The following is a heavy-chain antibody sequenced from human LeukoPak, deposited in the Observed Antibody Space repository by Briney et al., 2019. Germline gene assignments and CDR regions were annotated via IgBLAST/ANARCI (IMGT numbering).Heavy chain of an antibody. J-gene: IGHJ6*03. Sequence: PGGSLRLSCAASGFTVSSNYMSWARQAPGKGLEWVSVIYSGGSTYYADSVKGRFTISRDNSKNTLYLQMNSLRAEDTAVYYCASTPGGYCSGGSCYHYYYMDVWGKGTTVTVSS. CDR2: IYSGGST. CDR3: ASTPGGYCSGGSCYHYYYMDV. D-gene: IGHD2-15*01. CDR1: GFTVSSNY. V-gene: IGHV3-53*01.